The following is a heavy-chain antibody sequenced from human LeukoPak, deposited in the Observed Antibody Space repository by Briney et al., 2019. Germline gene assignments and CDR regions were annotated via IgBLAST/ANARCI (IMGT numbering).Heavy chain of an antibody. V-gene: IGHV1-69*06. CDR1: GGTFISYA. CDR3: ARQSIAAAGDIDY. D-gene: IGHD6-13*01. Sequence: SVKVSCKASGGTFISYAISWVRQAPGQGLEWMGGIIPIFGTANYAQKFQGRVTITADKSTSTAYMELSSLRSEDTAVYYCARQSIAAAGDIDYWGQGTLVTVSS. CDR2: IIPIFGTA. J-gene: IGHJ4*02.